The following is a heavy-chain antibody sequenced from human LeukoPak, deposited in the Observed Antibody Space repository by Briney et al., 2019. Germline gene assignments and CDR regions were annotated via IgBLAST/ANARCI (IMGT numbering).Heavy chain of an antibody. J-gene: IGHJ4*02. D-gene: IGHD3-22*01. Sequence: GASVKVSCKASGYTFTSYGISWVRQAPGQGLEWMGWISAYNGNTNYAQKLQGRVTMTTDTSPSTAYMELRSLSSDDTAVDYCARDTSPGVGGMIVGGGGTFDYWGQGTLVTVSS. CDR1: GYTFTSYG. CDR3: ARDTSPGVGGMIVGGGGTFDY. CDR2: ISAYNGNT. V-gene: IGHV1-18*01.